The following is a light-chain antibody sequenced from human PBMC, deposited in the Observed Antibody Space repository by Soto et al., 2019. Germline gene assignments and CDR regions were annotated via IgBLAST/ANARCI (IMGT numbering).Light chain of an antibody. V-gene: IGLV2-14*01. Sequence: QSALTQPASVSGSPGQSITISCTGTSSDVGGYSYVSWYQQHPGKAPKLMIYEVSNRPSGVSNRFSGSKSGNTASLTISGLQAEDEADYYCSSYTTSSPVVFGGGTKLTVL. CDR3: SSYTTSSPVV. CDR1: SSDVGGYSY. J-gene: IGLJ3*02. CDR2: EVS.